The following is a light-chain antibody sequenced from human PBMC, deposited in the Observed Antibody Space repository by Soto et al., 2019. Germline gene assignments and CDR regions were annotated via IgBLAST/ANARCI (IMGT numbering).Light chain of an antibody. CDR3: QQYYSPRT. CDR1: QSVLSSSNNKNY. Sequence: DIVMTQSPDSLAVSLGERVTINCKSSQSVLSSSNNKNYLAWYQQKPGQPPKLLIHWASTRESGVPDRFSGSGSGTDLTLTISSLQAEDGAVYYCQQYYSPRTFGQGTKLEIK. J-gene: IGKJ2*01. CDR2: WAS. V-gene: IGKV4-1*01.